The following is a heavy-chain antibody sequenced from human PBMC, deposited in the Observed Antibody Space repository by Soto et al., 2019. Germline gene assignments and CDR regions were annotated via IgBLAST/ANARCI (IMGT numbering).Heavy chain of an antibody. V-gene: IGHV1-18*01. Sequence: QVHLVQSGAELKKPGASVKVSCKASGYSFTSYGISWVQQAPGQGLQWMGRISTFNGDTNYAQNVQVRVTMTTDTSTTTTYMELRSLRSDDTGTYSCARVSPQHGMDVGGQRPTVTVSS. CDR1: GYSFTSYG. D-gene: IGHD1-1*01. J-gene: IGHJ6*02. CDR3: ARVSPQHGMDV. CDR2: ISTFNGDT.